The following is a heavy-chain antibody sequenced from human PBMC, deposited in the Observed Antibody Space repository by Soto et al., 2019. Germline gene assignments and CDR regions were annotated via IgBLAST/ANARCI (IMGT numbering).Heavy chain of an antibody. D-gene: IGHD6-19*01. CDR3: ARDMGAVAGSSAYNWFDP. V-gene: IGHV1-69*04. CDR2: ITPILGIA. Sequence: WMGRITPILGIANYAQKFQGRVTITADKSTSTAYMELSSLRSEDTAVYYCARDMGAVAGSSAYNWFDPWGQGTLVTVSS. J-gene: IGHJ5*02.